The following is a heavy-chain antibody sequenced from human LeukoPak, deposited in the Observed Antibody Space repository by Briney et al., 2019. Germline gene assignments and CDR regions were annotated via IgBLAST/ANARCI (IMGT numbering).Heavy chain of an antibody. CDR2: INHSGST. J-gene: IGHJ4*02. V-gene: IGHV4-34*01. Sequence: SETLSLTCAVYGGSFSGYYWSWIRQPPGKGLEWIGEINHSGSTNYNPSLKSRVTISVDTSKNQFSLKLSSVTAADTAVYYCAVGELGTKVDYWGQGTLVTVSS. D-gene: IGHD3-10*01. CDR3: AVGELGTKVDY. CDR1: GGSFSGYY.